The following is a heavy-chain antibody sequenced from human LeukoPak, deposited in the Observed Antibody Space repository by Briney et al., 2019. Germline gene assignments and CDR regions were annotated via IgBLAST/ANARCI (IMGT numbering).Heavy chain of an antibody. CDR3: ARGYSYGSGYYGMDV. CDR2: IYSGGST. D-gene: IGHD5-18*01. Sequence: GGSLRLFCAASGFTVSSNYMSWVRQAPGKGLEWVSVIYSGGSTYYADSVKGRFTISRDNSKNTLYLQMNSLRAEDTAVYYCARGYSYGSGYYGMDVWGQGTTVTVSS. J-gene: IGHJ6*02. CDR1: GFTVSSNY. V-gene: IGHV3-66*01.